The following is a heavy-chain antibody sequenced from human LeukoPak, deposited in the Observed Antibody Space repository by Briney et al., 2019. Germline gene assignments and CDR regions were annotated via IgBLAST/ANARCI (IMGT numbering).Heavy chain of an antibody. CDR3: ARVAGWHWFDP. D-gene: IGHD6-19*01. V-gene: IGHV3-23*01. CDR1: GFIFSSYN. CDR2: IRPSGDNT. J-gene: IGHJ5*02. Sequence: WGCLRLSCAASGFIFSSYNINWVRQAPGKGLEWVSSIRPSGDNTYYGDSVKGRFTISRDNSKNTVYLQMNNMRVDDTAVYYCARVAGWHWFDPWGQGTLVTVSS.